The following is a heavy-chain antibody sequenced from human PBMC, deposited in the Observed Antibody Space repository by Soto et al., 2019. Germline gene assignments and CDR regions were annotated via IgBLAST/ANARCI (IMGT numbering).Heavy chain of an antibody. CDR2: ISAYNGKA. Sequence: ASVKVSCKASGYTFTSYGISWVRQAPGQGLEWMGWISAYNGKANYAQKLQGRVTITADTSTSTGYMELSSLRSEDTAVYYCARGYDDFWSGYPPYYYYGKDVWGQGTTVTVSS. CDR1: GYTFTSYG. J-gene: IGHJ6*02. D-gene: IGHD3-3*01. CDR3: ARGYDDFWSGYPPYYYYGKDV. V-gene: IGHV1-18*01.